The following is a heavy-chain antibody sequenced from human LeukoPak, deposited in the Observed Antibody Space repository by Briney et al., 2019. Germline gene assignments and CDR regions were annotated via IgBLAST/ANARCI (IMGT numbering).Heavy chain of an antibody. V-gene: IGHV3-30-3*01. Sequence: GGSLRLSCAASGFTFSSYAMHWVRQAPGKGLEWVAVISYDGSNKYYADSVKGRFTISRDNSKNTLYLQMNSLRAEDTAVYYCAKGKGVATAGAFDIWGQGTMDTVSS. CDR2: ISYDGSNK. CDR1: GFTFSSYA. CDR3: AKGKGVATAGAFDI. J-gene: IGHJ3*02. D-gene: IGHD5-12*01.